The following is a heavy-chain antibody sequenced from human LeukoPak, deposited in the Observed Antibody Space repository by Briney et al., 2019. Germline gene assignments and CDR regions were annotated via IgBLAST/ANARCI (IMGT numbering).Heavy chain of an antibody. CDR2: SRNKDKSYST. J-gene: IGHJ4*02. D-gene: IGHD1-26*01. Sequence: HPGGSLRLSCEASGFTFSDYYIDWVRQAPGKGLEWVGRSRNKDKSYSTEYAASVKGRFTISRDDSKNSLYLQMNSLKTEDTAIYYCVRLTTDGAKWDLDYWGQGTLVTVSS. CDR1: GFTFSDYY. V-gene: IGHV3-72*01. CDR3: VRLTTDGAKWDLDY.